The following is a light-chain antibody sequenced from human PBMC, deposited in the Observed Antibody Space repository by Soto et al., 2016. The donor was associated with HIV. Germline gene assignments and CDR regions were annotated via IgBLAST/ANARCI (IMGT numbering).Light chain of an antibody. CDR2: DAS. J-gene: IGKJ4*01. CDR3: QQSYATPFT. CDR1: QTVSIY. V-gene: IGKV1-39*01. Sequence: DIQMTQSPSSLSASVGDRVTIPCRASQTVSIYLNWYQQIPGKAPKLLIYDASNLESGVPSRFSGSGSGTDFTLTISSLQPEDFGTYYCQQSYATPFTFGGRDQGGHQT.